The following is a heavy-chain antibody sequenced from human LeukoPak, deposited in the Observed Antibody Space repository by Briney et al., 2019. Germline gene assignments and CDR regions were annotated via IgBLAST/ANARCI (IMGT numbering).Heavy chain of an antibody. J-gene: IGHJ4*02. CDR2: INPSGGST. V-gene: IGHV1-46*01. Sequence: GASVKVSCKASGYTFTSYYMHWVRQAPGQGLEWMGIINPSGGSTSYAQKFQGRVTLTRDLSTSTVYMELSSLRSEDPAVYYCAREGVGDYFDYWGQGTLVTVSS. CDR1: GYTFTSYY. CDR3: AREGVGDYFDY. D-gene: IGHD1-26*01.